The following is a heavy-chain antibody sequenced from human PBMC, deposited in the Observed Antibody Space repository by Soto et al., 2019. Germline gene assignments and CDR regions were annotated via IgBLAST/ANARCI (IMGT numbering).Heavy chain of an antibody. CDR3: ARHWHGPTRVFDY. CDR1: GGSVNSDSYY. CDR2: IYYTGST. J-gene: IGHJ4*02. V-gene: IGHV4-61*03. Sequence: ASETLSLTCTVSGGSVNSDSYYWSWIRQPPGKGLEWIGYIYYTGSTNYSPSLKSRVTISIDTSKNHFSLKLSSVTAADTAVYYCARHWHGPTRVFDYWGQGTLVTVSS.